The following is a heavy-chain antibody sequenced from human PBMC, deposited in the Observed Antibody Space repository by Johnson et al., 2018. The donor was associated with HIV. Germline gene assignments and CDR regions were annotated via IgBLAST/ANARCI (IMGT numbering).Heavy chain of an antibody. J-gene: IGHJ3*02. V-gene: IGHV3-30*14. CDR3: ARKGDAFDI. CDR2: VSYEGSNK. Sequence: QVQLVESGGGVVHPGRSLRLSCAASGFTFRSYPMNWVRQAPGKGLEWVAFVSYEGSNKYFADSVKDRFTISRDNAKKFLYLQMPSRRAEDTAIYYCARKGDAFDIWGQGTLATVSS. CDR1: GFTFRSYP.